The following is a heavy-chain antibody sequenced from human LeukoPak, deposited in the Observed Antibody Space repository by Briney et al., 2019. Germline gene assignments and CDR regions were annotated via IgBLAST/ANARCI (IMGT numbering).Heavy chain of an antibody. D-gene: IGHD6-6*01. CDR3: ARASYSSSSLLIDP. Sequence: PSETLSLTCTVSGGSISSYYWSWIRQPAGKGLEWIGRIYTSGSTNYNPSLKSRVTISLDTSKNQFSLKLTSVTAADTAVYYCARASYSSSSLLIDPWGQGTLVTVSS. CDR1: GGSISSYY. V-gene: IGHV4-4*07. CDR2: IYTSGST. J-gene: IGHJ5*02.